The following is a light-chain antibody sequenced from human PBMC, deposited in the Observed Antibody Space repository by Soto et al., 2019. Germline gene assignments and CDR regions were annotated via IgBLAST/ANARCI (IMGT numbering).Light chain of an antibody. CDR3: QQYGSSPRTT. CDR1: QSLGSN. V-gene: IGKV3-20*01. J-gene: IGKJ1*01. CDR2: GAS. Sequence: EIVLTQSPASLFVSPGEGAALPCGASQSLGSNLAWYQQKPGQAPRLLIYGASSRATGIPDRFSGSGSGTDFTLTISGLEPEDFAVYYCQQYGSSPRTTFGQGTKVDIK.